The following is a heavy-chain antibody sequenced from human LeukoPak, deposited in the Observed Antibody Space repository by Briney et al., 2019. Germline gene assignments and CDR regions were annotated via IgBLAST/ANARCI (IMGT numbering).Heavy chain of an antibody. CDR1: GFTFSSYS. Sequence: GGSLRLSCVVSGFTFSSYSMSWVRQAPGKGLEWVSTISNSGDATYYADSVKGRFTISRDNSKNTLYLQMNSLRAEDTAVYYCAKAPPYKKYFDYWGQGTLVTVSS. V-gene: IGHV3-23*01. D-gene: IGHD1-1*01. J-gene: IGHJ4*02. CDR3: AKAPPYKKYFDY. CDR2: ISNSGDAT.